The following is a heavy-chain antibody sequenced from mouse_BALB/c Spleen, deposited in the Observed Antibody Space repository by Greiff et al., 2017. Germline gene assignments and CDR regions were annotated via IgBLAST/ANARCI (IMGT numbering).Heavy chain of an antibody. CDR3: TDYGNSAWFAY. D-gene: IGHD2-1*01. Sequence: EVQLQQSGTVLARPGASVKMSCKASGYSFTSYWMHWVKQRPGQGLEWIGAIYPGNSDTSYNQKFKGKAKLTAVTSASTAYMELSSLTNEDSAVYYCTDYGNSAWFAYWGQGTLVTVSA. CDR2: IYPGNSDT. J-gene: IGHJ3*01. CDR1: GYSFTSYW. V-gene: IGHV1-5*01.